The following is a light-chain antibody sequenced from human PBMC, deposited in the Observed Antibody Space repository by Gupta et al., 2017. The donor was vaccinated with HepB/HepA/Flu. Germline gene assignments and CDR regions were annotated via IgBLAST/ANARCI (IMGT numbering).Light chain of an antibody. CDR1: RAIRND. CDR3: GQENNSPQT. Sequence: ALQMTQSPSSLSASVGDRVTITCRASRAIRNDLGWYQQKPGIPPKLLIYGASNLHTGVPSRFSGSGSGTVFTLVISGLQPEDVGTYYCGQENNSPQTFGQGTKVEI. V-gene: IGKV1-6*01. J-gene: IGKJ1*01. CDR2: GAS.